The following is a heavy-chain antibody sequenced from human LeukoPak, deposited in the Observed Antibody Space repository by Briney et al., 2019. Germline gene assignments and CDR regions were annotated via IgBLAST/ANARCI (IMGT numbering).Heavy chain of an antibody. Sequence: SETLSLICTVSGGSISSYYWSWIRQPPGKGLEWIGYIYYSGSTNYNPSLKSRVTISVDTSKNQFSLKLSSVTAADTAVYYCARIGDYDGYGMDVWGQGTTVTVSS. J-gene: IGHJ6*02. CDR2: IYYSGST. D-gene: IGHD4-17*01. CDR1: GGSISSYY. CDR3: ARIGDYDGYGMDV. V-gene: IGHV4-59*01.